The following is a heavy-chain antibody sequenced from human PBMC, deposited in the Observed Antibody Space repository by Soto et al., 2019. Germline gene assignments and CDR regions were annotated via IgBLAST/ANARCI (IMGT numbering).Heavy chain of an antibody. D-gene: IGHD2-15*01. CDR3: ARGDSDLAVSEAAY. J-gene: IGHJ1*01. CDR2: IYFSGVA. CDR1: GASITDSY. V-gene: IGHV4-59*01. Sequence: QMQMQESGPRLVKPSETVSLTCTVSGASITDSYWSWIRQPPEKGLEWIGYIYFSGVATYNPSLKSRATMSRDTSKNEFSLKLTSVTAADTAIYYCARGDSDLAVSEAAYWGQGTLVTVSS.